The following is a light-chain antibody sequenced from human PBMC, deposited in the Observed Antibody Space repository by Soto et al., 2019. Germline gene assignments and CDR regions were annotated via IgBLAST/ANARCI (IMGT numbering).Light chain of an antibody. V-gene: IGLV2-8*01. J-gene: IGLJ1*01. Sequence: QSALTQPPSASGSPGQSLTISCTGTSSDVGGYNYVSWYQQHPGKAPKLMIYEVSERPSGVPDRFSGSKSGNTASLNVSGLQPEDVADYYFSSFAGSNTLYVFGTGTKLTVL. CDR2: EVS. CDR1: SSDVGGYNY. CDR3: SSFAGSNTLYV.